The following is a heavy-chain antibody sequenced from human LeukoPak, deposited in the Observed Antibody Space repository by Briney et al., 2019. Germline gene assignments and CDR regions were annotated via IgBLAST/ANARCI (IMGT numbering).Heavy chain of an antibody. CDR3: ARDWGGGASYYYYMDV. V-gene: IGHV3-21*01. Sequence: PGGSLRLSCAASGFTFSSYSMNWVRQAPGKGLEWVSSISSSSSYIYYADSVKGRFTISRDNAKNSLYLQMNSLRAEDTAVYYCARDWGGGASYYYYMDVWGKETTVTVSS. CDR2: ISSSSSYI. CDR1: GFTFSSYS. J-gene: IGHJ6*03. D-gene: IGHD3-16*01.